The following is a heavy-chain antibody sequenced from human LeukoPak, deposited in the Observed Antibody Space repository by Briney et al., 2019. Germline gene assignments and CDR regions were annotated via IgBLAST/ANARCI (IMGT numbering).Heavy chain of an antibody. CDR2: INHSGST. V-gene: IGHV4-34*01. CDR1: GGSFSGYY. CDR3: ARVLEGSSGQHWYFDL. D-gene: IGHD6-19*01. Sequence: SETLSLTCAVHGGSFSGYYWSWIRQPPGKGLEWIGEINHSGSTNYNPSLKSRVTISVDTSKNQFSLKLSSVTAADTAVYYCARVLEGSSGQHWYFDLWGRGTLVTVSS. J-gene: IGHJ2*01.